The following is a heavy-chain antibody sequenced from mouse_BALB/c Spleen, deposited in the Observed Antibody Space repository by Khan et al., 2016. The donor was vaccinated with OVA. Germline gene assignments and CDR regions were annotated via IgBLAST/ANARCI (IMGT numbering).Heavy chain of an antibody. Sequence: VQLKESGPGLVAPSQSLAITCTVSGFSLTIYGVNWIRQPPGKGLEWLGVICGDGSTNYHSALISRLSISNDNSQSHVFLKLNSMQTDDTATYYCAKWGDGSTYAMDYWGQGASVTVSS. V-gene: IGHV2-3*01. J-gene: IGHJ4*01. D-gene: IGHD2-3*01. CDR3: AKWGDGSTYAMDY. CDR1: GFSLTIYG. CDR2: ICGDGST.